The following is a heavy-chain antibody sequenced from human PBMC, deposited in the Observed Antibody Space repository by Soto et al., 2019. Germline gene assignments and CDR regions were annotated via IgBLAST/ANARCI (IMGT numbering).Heavy chain of an antibody. CDR3: AKTYGTFSYKLLSMDV. D-gene: IGHD2-2*01. V-gene: IGHV1-18*01. Sequence: ASVKVSCKASGYTFTSYGISWVRQAPGQGLEWMGWISAYNGNTNYAQKLQGRVTMTTDTSTSTAYMELRSLRSDDTAVYYCAKTYGTFSYKLLSMDVWGKGTTVTVSS. CDR1: GYTFTSYG. J-gene: IGHJ6*04. CDR2: ISAYNGNT.